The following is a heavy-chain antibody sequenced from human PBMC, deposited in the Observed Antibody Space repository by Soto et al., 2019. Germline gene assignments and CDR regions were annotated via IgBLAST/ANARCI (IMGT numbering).Heavy chain of an antibody. CDR3: ARIHNGYGHGMDV. CDR2: ISSSSSYI. V-gene: IGHV3-21*01. J-gene: IGHJ6*02. Sequence: EVQLVESGGGLVKPGGSLRLSCAASGFTFSSYSMNWVRHAPGKGLEWVSSISSSSSYIYYADSVKGRFTISRDNAKNSLYLQMNRLRAKDTAVYYCARIHNGYGHGMDVWGQGTKFTV. D-gene: IGHD5-12*01. CDR1: GFTFSSYS.